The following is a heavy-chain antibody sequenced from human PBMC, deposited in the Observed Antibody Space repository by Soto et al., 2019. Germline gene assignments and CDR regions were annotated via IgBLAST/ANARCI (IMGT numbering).Heavy chain of an antibody. CDR1: GFTFSSYG. CDR2: ISYDGSNK. D-gene: IGHD6-19*01. Sequence: QVQLVESGGGVVQPGRSLRLSCAASGFTFSSYGMHWVRQAPGKGLEWVAVISYDGSNKYYADSVKGRFTISRDNSKNTLYLQMNSLRAEDTAVYYCAKEGTKVAGQLYYFDYWGQGTLVTVSS. CDR3: AKEGTKVAGQLYYFDY. V-gene: IGHV3-30*18. J-gene: IGHJ4*02.